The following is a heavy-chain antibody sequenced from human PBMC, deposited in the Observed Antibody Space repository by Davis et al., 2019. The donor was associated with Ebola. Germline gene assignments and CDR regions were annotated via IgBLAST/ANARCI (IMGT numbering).Heavy chain of an antibody. D-gene: IGHD3-3*01. CDR3: ARDGDPSDLGSDSFDI. J-gene: IGHJ3*02. CDR2: VFYTGST. CDR1: GASITTSF. V-gene: IGHV4-59*01. Sequence: MPSETLSLTCTVSGASITTSFWSWIRQPPGKGLEWIGYVFYTGSTEYNPSHKSRVTLSLDRSKNHFSLNLSSVTAADTAVYYCARDGDPSDLGSDSFDIWGQGKMVTVSS.